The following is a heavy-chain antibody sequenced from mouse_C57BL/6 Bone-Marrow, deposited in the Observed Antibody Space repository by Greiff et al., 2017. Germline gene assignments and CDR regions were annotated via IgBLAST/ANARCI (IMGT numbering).Heavy chain of an antibody. V-gene: IGHV7-1*01. CDR2: SRNKANDYTT. Sequence: EVKLMESGGGLVQSGRSLRLSCATSGFTFSDFYMEWVRQAPGKGLEWIAASRNKANDYTTEYSASVKGRFIVSRDTSQSILYLQMNALRAEDTAIYYCARDEWNYGSSYGAMDYWGQGTSVTVSS. J-gene: IGHJ4*01. D-gene: IGHD1-1*01. CDR1: GFTFSDFY. CDR3: ARDEWNYGSSYGAMDY.